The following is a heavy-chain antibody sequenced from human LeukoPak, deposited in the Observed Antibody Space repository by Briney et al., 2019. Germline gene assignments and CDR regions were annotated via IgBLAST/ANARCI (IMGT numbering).Heavy chain of an antibody. CDR1: GYSISSGYY. J-gene: IGHJ4*02. V-gene: IGHV4-38-2*02. CDR2: IYHSGSV. Sequence: SETLSLTCTVSGYSISSGYYWGWIRQPPGKGLEWIGSIYHSGSVYYNPSLKSRVTISVDTSKNQFSLKLSSVTAADTAVYYCARVPTVTFFDYWGQGTLVTVSS. CDR3: ARVPTVTFFDY. D-gene: IGHD4-17*01.